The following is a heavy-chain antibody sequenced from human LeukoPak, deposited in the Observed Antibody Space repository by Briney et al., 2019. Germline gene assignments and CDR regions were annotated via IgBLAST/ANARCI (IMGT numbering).Heavy chain of an antibody. Sequence: ASVEVSCKASGYTFTNYGITWVRQAPGQGLEWMGWIRASNGNIDYAQRLQGRVTMTTDTSTNTAYMELRSLTSDDTAVYYCARDGSEGRGYYWGQGTLVTVSS. CDR2: IRASNGNI. D-gene: IGHD3-10*01. V-gene: IGHV1-18*04. CDR3: ARDGSEGRGYY. CDR1: GYTFTNYG. J-gene: IGHJ4*02.